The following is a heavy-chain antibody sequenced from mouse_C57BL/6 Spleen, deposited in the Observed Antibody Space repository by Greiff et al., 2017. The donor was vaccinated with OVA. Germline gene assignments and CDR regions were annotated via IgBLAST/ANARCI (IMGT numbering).Heavy chain of an antibody. CDR3: ARHTVVAPSQYFDV. V-gene: IGHV5-6*01. CDR1: GFTFSSYG. D-gene: IGHD1-1*01. Sequence: EVMLVESGGDLVKPGGSLKLSCAASGFTFSSYGMSWVRQTPDKRLEWVATISSGGSYTYYPDSVKGRFTITRDNAKNTLYLQMSSLKSEDTAMYYCARHTVVAPSQYFDVWGTGTTVTVSS. J-gene: IGHJ1*03. CDR2: ISSGGSYT.